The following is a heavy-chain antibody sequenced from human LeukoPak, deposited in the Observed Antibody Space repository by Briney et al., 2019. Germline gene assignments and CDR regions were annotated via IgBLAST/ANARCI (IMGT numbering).Heavy chain of an antibody. Sequence: GGSLRLSCAASGFTFSTNAMHWVRQAPGKGLEWVAFIRYDGSNKYYADSVKGRFTISRDNSKNTLYLQMNSLRAEDTAVYYCAKMAGGLTVPHFDYWGQGTLVTVSS. J-gene: IGHJ4*02. V-gene: IGHV3-30*02. D-gene: IGHD4-11*01. CDR1: GFTFSTNA. CDR3: AKMAGGLTVPHFDY. CDR2: IRYDGSNK.